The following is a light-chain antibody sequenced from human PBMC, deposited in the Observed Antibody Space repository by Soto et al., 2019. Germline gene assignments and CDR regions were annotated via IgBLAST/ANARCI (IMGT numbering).Light chain of an antibody. Sequence: IVLIQSPATLSVSPGERATLSCRAVQSVTSTYMAWYQQKPGQAPRLLIYATSFRATGIPDRFRGSGSGTDFTLTISSLEPEDSAVYYCQDSSTSPWPFGQGTKVDIK. V-gene: IGKV3-20*01. CDR3: QDSSTSPWP. CDR2: ATS. J-gene: IGKJ1*01. CDR1: QSVTSTY.